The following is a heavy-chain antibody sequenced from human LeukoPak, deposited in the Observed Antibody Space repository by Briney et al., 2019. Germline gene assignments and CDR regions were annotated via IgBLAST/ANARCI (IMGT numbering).Heavy chain of an antibody. D-gene: IGHD2/OR15-2a*01. CDR1: GFTLSGYW. Sequence: PGGSLRLSCAASGFTLSGYWMSWVRQAPGKGLEWVANIKQDGSEKYYVDSVRGRFTISRDNAKNSLYLQMNSLRAEDTAVYYCARESNSWGGYWGQGTLVTVSS. CDR3: ARESNSWGGY. J-gene: IGHJ4*02. V-gene: IGHV3-7*04. CDR2: IKQDGSEK.